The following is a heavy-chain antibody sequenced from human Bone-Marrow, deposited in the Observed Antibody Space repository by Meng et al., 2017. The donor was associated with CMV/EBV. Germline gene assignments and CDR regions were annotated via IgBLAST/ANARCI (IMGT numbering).Heavy chain of an antibody. Sequence: SETPSLTCTVSGGSISSRSYYWGWIRQPPGKGLEWIGSIYYSGSTYYNPSLKSRVTISVDTSKNQFSLKLSSVTAADTAVYYCASGSSLAPDGTYSSGTAWFDPWGQGTLVTVSS. V-gene: IGHV4-39*07. CDR1: GGSISSRSYY. CDR2: IYYSGST. J-gene: IGHJ5*02. CDR3: ASGSSLAPDGTYSSGTAWFDP. D-gene: IGHD6-19*01.